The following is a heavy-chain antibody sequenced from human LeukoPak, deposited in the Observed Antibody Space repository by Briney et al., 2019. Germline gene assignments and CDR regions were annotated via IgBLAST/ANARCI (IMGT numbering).Heavy chain of an antibody. CDR2: IWYDGSNK. J-gene: IGHJ6*02. D-gene: IGHD2-2*01. V-gene: IGHV3-33*01. Sequence: GGSLRLSCAASGFTFSSYGMHWVRQAPGKGLEWVAVIWYDGSNKYYADSVKGRFTISRDNSKNTLYLQMNSLRAEDTAVYYCARGYCSSTSCYPYYYGMDVWGQGTTVTVSS. CDR3: ARGYCSSTSCYPYYYGMDV. CDR1: GFTFSSYG.